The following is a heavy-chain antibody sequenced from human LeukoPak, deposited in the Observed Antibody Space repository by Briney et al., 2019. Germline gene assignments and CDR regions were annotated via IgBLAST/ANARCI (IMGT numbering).Heavy chain of an antibody. V-gene: IGHV4-34*01. CDR1: GGSFSGYY. CDR2: INHSGST. D-gene: IGHD2-15*01. Sequence: PSETLSLTCAVYGGSFSGYYWSWIRQPPGKGLEWIGEINHSGSTNYNPSLKSRVTISVDTSKNQFSLKLSSVTAADTAVYYCVRGGPLGYCSGGSCDGTLDPWGQGTLVTVSS. CDR3: VRGGPLGYCSGGSCDGTLDP. J-gene: IGHJ5*02.